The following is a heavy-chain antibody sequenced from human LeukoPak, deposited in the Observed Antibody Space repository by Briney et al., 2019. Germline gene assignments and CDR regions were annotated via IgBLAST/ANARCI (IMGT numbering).Heavy chain of an antibody. CDR2: ISYDGSEK. V-gene: IGHV3-30*04. D-gene: IGHD1/OR15-1a*01. J-gene: IGHJ5*02. CDR1: GFTFSSYA. CDR3: AVAGVLQQVGYNWFDP. Sequence: PGRSLRLSCAASGFTFSSYAMHWVRQAPGKGLEWVAVISYDGSEKYYADSVKGRFTISRDNSKNTLYLQMNSLTAEDTAVYYCAVAGVLQQVGYNWFDPWGQGTLVTVSS.